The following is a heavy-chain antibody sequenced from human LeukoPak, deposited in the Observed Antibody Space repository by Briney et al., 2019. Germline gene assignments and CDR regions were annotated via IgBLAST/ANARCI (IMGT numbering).Heavy chain of an antibody. CDR1: GFTFSSYW. CDR3: VRVSGFCTNGVCPSFDP. CDR2: IKQDGSEK. Sequence: GGSLRLSFAASGFTFSSYWMSWVRQAPGKGLEWVANIKQDGSEKYYVDSVKGRFTISRDNAKNSLYLQMNSLRTEDTAVYYCVRVSGFCTNGVCPSFDPWGQGTLVTVSS. J-gene: IGHJ5*02. V-gene: IGHV3-7*01. D-gene: IGHD2-8*01.